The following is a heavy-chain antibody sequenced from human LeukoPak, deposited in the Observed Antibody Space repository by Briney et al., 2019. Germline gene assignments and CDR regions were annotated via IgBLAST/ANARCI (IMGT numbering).Heavy chain of an antibody. J-gene: IGHJ3*01. V-gene: IGHV4-59*01. CDR2: IYYSGGT. CDR3: ASSAYYYESSGS. D-gene: IGHD3-22*01. Sequence: SETSPLTCTVSGGSISSYSWSGIRQPPGKGLEWIGYIYYSGGTSYNPSLRGRVTISIDTSKSQCSMKLTSVTAAGTAVYYCASSAYYYESSGSWGEGTTLTVSS. CDR1: GGSISSYS.